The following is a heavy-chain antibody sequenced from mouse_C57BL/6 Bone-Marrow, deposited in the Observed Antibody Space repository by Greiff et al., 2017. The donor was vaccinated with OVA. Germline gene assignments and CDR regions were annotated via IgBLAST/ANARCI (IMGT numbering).Heavy chain of an antibody. CDR2: IYPGDGDT. V-gene: IGHV1-80*01. CDR3: ARLFITTVVGPPWFAY. Sequence: QVQLKQSGAELVKPGASVKISCKASGYAFSSYWMNWVKQRPGKGLEWIGQIYPGDGDTNYNGKFKGKATLTADKSSSTAYMQLSSLTSEDSAVYFCARLFITTVVGPPWFAYWGQGTLVTVSA. CDR1: GYAFSSYW. D-gene: IGHD1-1*01. J-gene: IGHJ3*01.